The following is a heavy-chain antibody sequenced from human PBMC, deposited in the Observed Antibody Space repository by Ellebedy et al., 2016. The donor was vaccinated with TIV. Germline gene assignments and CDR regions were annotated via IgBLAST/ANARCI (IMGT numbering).Heavy chain of an antibody. CDR2: ISGGGDST. V-gene: IGHV3-23*01. Sequence: GGSLRLSCAASGFTFSSFAMHWVRQAPGKGLEWLSVISGGGDSTYHAGSGKGRSTITRDNSKNTLFLQMKRLRAEDTAVYYCAKGSSSGFNYDRVGFQYWGQGTLVTVSS. CDR3: AKGSSSGFNYDRVGFQY. D-gene: IGHD3-22*01. J-gene: IGHJ4*02. CDR1: GFTFSSFA.